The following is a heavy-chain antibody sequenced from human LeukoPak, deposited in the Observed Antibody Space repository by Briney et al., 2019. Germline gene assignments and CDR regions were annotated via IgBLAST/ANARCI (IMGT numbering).Heavy chain of an antibody. CDR2: INPKNGGA. J-gene: IGHJ5*02. Sequence: ASVKVSCKAYGYTFSDYYMHWVRQAPGQGLEWMGWINPKNGGANFAEKFQGRVTMTRDTSIRTVYMELSRVTYDDTAVYYCARGVGTSWFDPWGQGTLVTVSS. CDR3: ARGVGTSWFDP. CDR1: GYTFSDYY. V-gene: IGHV1-2*02. D-gene: IGHD2-2*01.